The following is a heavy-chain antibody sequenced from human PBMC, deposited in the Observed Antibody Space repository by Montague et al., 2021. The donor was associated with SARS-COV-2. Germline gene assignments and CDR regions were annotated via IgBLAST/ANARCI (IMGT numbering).Heavy chain of an antibody. V-gene: IGHV4-34*01. CDR3: ARGSSILWWWPFDY. CDR1: GGSISSYC. D-gene: IGHD2-21*01. Sequence: SETLSLTCTVSGGSISSYCWSWIRQPPGKGLEWIGEINHSGSTNYNPSLKSRVTISVDTSKNQFSLKLSSVTAADTAVYYCARGSSILWWWPFDYWGQGTLVTVSS. J-gene: IGHJ4*02. CDR2: INHSGST.